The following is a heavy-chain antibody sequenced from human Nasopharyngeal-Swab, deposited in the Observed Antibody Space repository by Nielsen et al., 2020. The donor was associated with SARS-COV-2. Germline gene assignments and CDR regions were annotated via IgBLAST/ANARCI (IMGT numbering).Heavy chain of an antibody. D-gene: IGHD1-26*01. CDR1: GFTFSSYS. V-gene: IGHV3-21*01. CDR3: ARVKWELLTVSFDI. Sequence: GESLKISCAASGFTFSSYSMNWVRQAPGKGPEWVSSISSSSSYIYYADSVKGRFTISRDNAKNSLYLQMNSLRAEDTAVYYCARVKWELLTVSFDIWGQGTMVTVSS. CDR2: ISSSSSYI. J-gene: IGHJ3*02.